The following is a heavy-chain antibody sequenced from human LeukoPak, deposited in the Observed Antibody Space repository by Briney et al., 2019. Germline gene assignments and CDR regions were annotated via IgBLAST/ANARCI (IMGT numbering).Heavy chain of an antibody. J-gene: IGHJ4*02. V-gene: IGHV4-39*07. Sequence: PSETLSLTCTVSGGSISSSSYYWGWIRQPPGKGLEWIGEINHSGSTNYNPSLKSRVTISVDTSKNQFSLKLSSVTAADTAVYYCARVLRYGGNRFNFDYWGQGTLVTVSS. CDR2: INHSGST. D-gene: IGHD4-23*01. CDR1: GGSISSSSYY. CDR3: ARVLRYGGNRFNFDY.